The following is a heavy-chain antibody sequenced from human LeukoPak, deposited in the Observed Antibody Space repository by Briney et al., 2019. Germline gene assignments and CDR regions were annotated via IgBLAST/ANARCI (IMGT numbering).Heavy chain of an antibody. V-gene: IGHV3-11*01. CDR3: ARDGNSCCSASSCYSGYYYYGMDV. Sequence: GGSLRLSCAASGFTFSDYYMSWIRQAPGKGLEWVSYISSSGSTIYYADSVKGRFTISRDNAKNSVYLQMNSLRAEDTAVYYCARDGNSCCSASSCYSGYYYYGMDVWGQGTTVTVSS. CDR1: GFTFSDYY. CDR2: ISSSGSTI. D-gene: IGHD2-15*01. J-gene: IGHJ6*02.